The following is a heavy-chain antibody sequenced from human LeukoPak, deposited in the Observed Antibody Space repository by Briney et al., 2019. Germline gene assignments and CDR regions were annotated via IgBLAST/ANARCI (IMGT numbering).Heavy chain of an antibody. CDR1: GFTFSSYA. Sequence: GGSLRLSCVASGFTFSSYAMHWVRQAPGKGLEWVAVISYDGSNKYYADSVKGRFTISRDNSKNTVYLQMNSLRAEDTAIYYCARESTLVTPGVFDYWGQGTLVTVSS. D-gene: IGHD4-23*01. CDR3: ARESTLVTPGVFDY. J-gene: IGHJ4*02. CDR2: ISYDGSNK. V-gene: IGHV3-30*14.